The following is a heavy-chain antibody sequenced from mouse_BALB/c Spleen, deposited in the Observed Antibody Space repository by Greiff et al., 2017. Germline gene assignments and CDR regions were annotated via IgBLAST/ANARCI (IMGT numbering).Heavy chain of an antibody. CDR3: ARSGNYGLDY. D-gene: IGHD2-1*01. CDR1: GYSITSGYY. J-gene: IGHJ2*01. V-gene: IGHV3-6*02. Sequence: DVQLQESGPGLVKPSQSLSLTCSVTGYSITSGYYWNWIRQFPGNKLEWMGYISYDGSNNYNPSLKNRISITRDTSKNQFFLKLNSVTTEDTATYYCARSGNYGLDYWGQGTTLTVSS. CDR2: ISYDGSN.